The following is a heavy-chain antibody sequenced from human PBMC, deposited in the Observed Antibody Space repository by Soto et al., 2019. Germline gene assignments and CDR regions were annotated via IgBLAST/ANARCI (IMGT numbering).Heavy chain of an antibody. Sequence: ASVKVSCKASGYTFTSYDINWVRQATGQGLEWMGWMNPNSGNTGYAQKFQGRVTMTRNTSISTAYMELSSLRSEDTAVYYCARGGHAYSSGWYIDNWFDPWGQGTLVTVSS. CDR2: MNPNSGNT. CDR1: GYTFTSYD. V-gene: IGHV1-8*01. D-gene: IGHD6-19*01. J-gene: IGHJ5*02. CDR3: ARGGHAYSSGWYIDNWFDP.